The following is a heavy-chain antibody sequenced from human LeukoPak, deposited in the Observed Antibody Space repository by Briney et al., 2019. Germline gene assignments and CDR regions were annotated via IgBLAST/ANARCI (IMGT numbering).Heavy chain of an antibody. CDR3: ARDPPSSGWYGGAFDI. Sequence: SETLSLTCTVSGRSISSGSYYWNWIRQPAGRGLEWIGRIYTSGSTNYNPSLKSRVIISVDTSKNQFSLKLSSVTAADTAVYYCARDPPSSGWYGGAFDIWGQGTMVTVSS. D-gene: IGHD6-19*01. CDR2: IYTSGST. CDR1: GRSISSGSYY. V-gene: IGHV4-61*02. J-gene: IGHJ3*02.